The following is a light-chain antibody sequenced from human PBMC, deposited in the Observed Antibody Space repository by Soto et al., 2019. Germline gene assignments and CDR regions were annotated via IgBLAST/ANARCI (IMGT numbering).Light chain of an antibody. CDR3: QQYYSYPPT. CDR1: QGISSY. J-gene: IGKJ1*01. Sequence: AIRMTQSPSSFSASTGDRVTITCRASQGISSYLAWYQKKPGKAPKPMIYAASTLQSGVPSRFSGSGSGTDFTLTISCLQSEDVATYYCQQYYSYPPTLGQGTKVDI. CDR2: AAS. V-gene: IGKV1-8*01.